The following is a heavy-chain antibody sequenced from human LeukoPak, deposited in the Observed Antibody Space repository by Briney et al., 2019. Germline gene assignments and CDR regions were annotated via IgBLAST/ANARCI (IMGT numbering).Heavy chain of an antibody. CDR2: INHSGST. Sequence: PSETLSLTCAVYGGSFSGYYWNWIRQPPGKGLEWIGEINHSGSTNYNPSLKSRVTISVDTSKNQFSLKLSSVTAADTAVYYCARKGGGQLVNTRRWFDPWGQGTLVTVSS. J-gene: IGHJ5*02. D-gene: IGHD6-6*01. V-gene: IGHV4-34*01. CDR1: GGSFSGYY. CDR3: ARKGGGQLVNTRRWFDP.